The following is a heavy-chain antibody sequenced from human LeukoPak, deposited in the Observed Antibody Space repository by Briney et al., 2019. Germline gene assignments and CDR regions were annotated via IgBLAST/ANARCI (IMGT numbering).Heavy chain of an antibody. V-gene: IGHV1-8*03. CDR3: ARGLSRRVQPLQRWFDP. Sequence: ASVKVSCKASGYTFTSYDINWVRQATGQGLEWMGWMNPNSGNTGYAQKFQGRVTITRNTSISTAYMELSSLISEDTAVYYCARGLSRRVQPLQRWFDPWGQGTLVTVSS. J-gene: IGHJ5*02. D-gene: IGHD2-2*01. CDR1: GYTFTSYD. CDR2: MNPNSGNT.